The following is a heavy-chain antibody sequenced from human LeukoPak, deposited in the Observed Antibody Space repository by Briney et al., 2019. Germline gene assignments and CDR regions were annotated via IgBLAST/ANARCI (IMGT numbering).Heavy chain of an antibody. CDR2: IYPGDSDT. Sequence: GESLKISCKGSGYSFTSYWIAWVRQMPGKGLEWMGLIYPGDSDTRYSPSFQGQVTISADKSISTAYLQWSSLQASDTAIYYCARRHSSGWYFDDAFDIWGQGTMVTVSS. CDR1: GYSFTSYW. J-gene: IGHJ3*02. D-gene: IGHD6-13*01. V-gene: IGHV5-51*01. CDR3: ARRHSSGWYFDDAFDI.